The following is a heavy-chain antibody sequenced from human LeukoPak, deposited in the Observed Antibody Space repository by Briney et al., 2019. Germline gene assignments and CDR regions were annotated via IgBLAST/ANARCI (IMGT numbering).Heavy chain of an antibody. CDR2: IWCDGSNK. CDR3: ARGLSDYGEIDP. J-gene: IGHJ5*02. CDR1: GFTFSSYG. D-gene: IGHD4-17*01. Sequence: GGSLRLSCAASGFTFSSYGMHWVRQAPGKGLEWVAVIWCDGSNKYYADSVKGRFTISRDNSKNTLYLQMNSLRAEDTAVYYCARGLSDYGEIDPWGQGTLVTVSS. V-gene: IGHV3-33*01.